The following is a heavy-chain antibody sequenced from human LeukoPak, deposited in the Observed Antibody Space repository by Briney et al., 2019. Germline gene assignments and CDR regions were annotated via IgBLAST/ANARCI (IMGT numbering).Heavy chain of an antibody. D-gene: IGHD3-22*01. CDR1: EFTFSNFG. V-gene: IGHV3-23*01. CDR3: AKDLLQTFFFDSSGYYSDAFGM. J-gene: IGHJ3*02. CDR2: ISGSGDNT. Sequence: GGSLRLSCAASEFTFSNFGMSWVRQAPGKGLEWVSTISGSGDNTYYADSVKGRFTISRDNSKTTLSLLMNTLRAEDTAVYYCAKDLLQTFFFDSSGYYSDAFGMWGQGTMVTVSP.